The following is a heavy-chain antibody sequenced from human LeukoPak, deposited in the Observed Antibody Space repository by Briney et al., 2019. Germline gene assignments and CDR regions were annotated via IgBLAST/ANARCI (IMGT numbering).Heavy chain of an antibody. CDR3: ARGRATVVQ. J-gene: IGHJ4*02. Sequence: PSETLSLTCAVYGGSFSGYYWSWIRQPPGKGLEWIGEINHSGSTNYNPSLKSRVTISVDTSRNQFSLKLSSVTAADTAVYYCARGRATVVQWGQGTLVTVSS. V-gene: IGHV4-34*01. CDR1: GGSFSGYY. CDR2: INHSGST. D-gene: IGHD4-23*01.